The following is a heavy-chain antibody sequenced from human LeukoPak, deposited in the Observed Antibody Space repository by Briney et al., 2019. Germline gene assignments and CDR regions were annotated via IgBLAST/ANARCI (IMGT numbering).Heavy chain of an antibody. Sequence: SVKVSCKASGFTFTSSAMQWVRQARGQRLEWIGWIVVGSGNTNYVQKFQERVTITRDMSTSTAYMELSSLRSEDTAVYYCAAVTYDSSGYYHRMDYWGQGTLVTVSS. CDR3: AAVTYDSSGYYHRMDY. J-gene: IGHJ4*02. CDR2: IVVGSGNT. D-gene: IGHD3-22*01. V-gene: IGHV1-58*02. CDR1: GFTFTSSA.